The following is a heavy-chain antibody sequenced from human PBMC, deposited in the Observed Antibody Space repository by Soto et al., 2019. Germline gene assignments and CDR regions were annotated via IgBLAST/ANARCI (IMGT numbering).Heavy chain of an antibody. D-gene: IGHD3-10*01. V-gene: IGHV1-69*01. CDR2: IIPIFGTA. J-gene: IGHJ6*02. CDR1: GGTFSSYA. CDR3: AGGWVDRVLLRGGMDV. Sequence: QVQLVQSGAEVKKPGSSVKVSCKASGGTFSSYAISWVRQAPGQGLEWMGGIIPIFGTANYAQKFQGRVTITADESTSTAYMGLGSLRSGDTAVYYCAGGWVDRVLLRGGMDVWGQGTTVTVSS.